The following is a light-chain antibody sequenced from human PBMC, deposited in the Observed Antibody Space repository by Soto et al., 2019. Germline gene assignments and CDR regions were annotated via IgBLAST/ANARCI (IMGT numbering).Light chain of an antibody. V-gene: IGKV1D-12*01. CDR1: QGISSW. CDR2: AAS. CDR3: KQAYRFPLT. J-gene: IGKJ4*01. Sequence: DIQMAQSPSSVSASVGDRVTITCRASQGISSWLAWYQQKPGKAPKLLIHAASNLQSGVPSRFSGSGSGTDFTLTITSLQPEDFASYYCKQAYRFPLTFGGGTKVEIK.